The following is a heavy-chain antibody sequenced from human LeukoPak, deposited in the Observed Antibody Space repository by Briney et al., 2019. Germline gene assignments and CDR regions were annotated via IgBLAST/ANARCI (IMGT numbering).Heavy chain of an antibody. CDR1: GFTFSTFP. D-gene: IGHD3-10*01. CDR2: IGASGGST. CDR3: AKVYGSRGY. J-gene: IGHJ4*02. Sequence: PGGSLRLSCAASGFTFSTFPMSWVRQAPGKGLEWVSGIGASGGSTYYADSVKGRFTISRDNSKNTLCLQMNSLRAEDTTIYYCAKVYGSRGYWGQGTLVTVSS. V-gene: IGHV3-23*01.